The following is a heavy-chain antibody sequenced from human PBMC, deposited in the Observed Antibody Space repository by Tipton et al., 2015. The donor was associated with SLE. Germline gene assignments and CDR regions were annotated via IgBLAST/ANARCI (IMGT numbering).Heavy chain of an antibody. D-gene: IGHD3-3*01. CDR1: GGSIINNY. CDR2: IYYTGSA. Sequence: TLSLTCNVSGGSIINNYWSWIRQPPGKGLEWIGYIYYTGSASYSPSLNSRVSMSVDTSRNQFSLRLSSVTAADTAVYYCAGFWLFGEVTDDYWGQGTLVTVSS. V-gene: IGHV4-59*03. J-gene: IGHJ4*02. CDR3: AGFWLFGEVTDDY.